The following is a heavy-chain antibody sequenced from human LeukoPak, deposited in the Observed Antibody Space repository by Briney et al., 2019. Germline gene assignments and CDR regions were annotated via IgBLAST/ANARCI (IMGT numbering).Heavy chain of an antibody. Sequence: SETLSLTCAVCGGSFSGYYWSWIRQPPGKGLEWIGEINHSGSNNYNPSLKSRVTISVDTSKNQFSLKLSSVTAADTAVYYCARGLGGSWYAYNWFDPWGEGTLVTVSS. J-gene: IGHJ5*02. V-gene: IGHV4-34*01. D-gene: IGHD6-13*01. CDR3: ARGLGGSWYAYNWFDP. CDR1: GGSFSGYY. CDR2: INHSGSN.